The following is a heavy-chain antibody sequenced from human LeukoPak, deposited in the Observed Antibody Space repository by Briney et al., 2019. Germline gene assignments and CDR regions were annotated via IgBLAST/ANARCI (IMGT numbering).Heavy chain of an antibody. D-gene: IGHD4/OR15-4a*01. J-gene: IGHJ4*02. CDR1: GFTFSSYG. CDR3: ARGYGEVTFDY. CDR2: ISGSSSTI. Sequence: PGGSLRLSCAASGFTFSSYGMHWVRQAPGKGLEWVSYISGSSSTIYYADSVKGRFTVSRDNAKNSLYLQMNSLRAEDTAVFYCARGYGEVTFDYWGQGTLVTVSS. V-gene: IGHV3-48*01.